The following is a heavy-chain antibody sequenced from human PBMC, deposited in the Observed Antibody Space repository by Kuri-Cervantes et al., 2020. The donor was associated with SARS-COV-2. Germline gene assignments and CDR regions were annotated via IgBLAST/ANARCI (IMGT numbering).Heavy chain of an antibody. D-gene: IGHD6-6*01. CDR2: INPSGGST. CDR3: ARGSNSSSSRWYYYGMDV. CDR1: GGTFSSYA. J-gene: IGHJ6*02. V-gene: IGHV1-46*01. Sequence: ASVKVSCKASGGTFSSYAISWVRQAPGQGLEWMGIINPSGGSTSYAQKFQGRVTMTRDTSTSTVYMELSSLRSEDTAVYYCARGSNSSSSRWYYYGMDVWGQGTTVTVSS.